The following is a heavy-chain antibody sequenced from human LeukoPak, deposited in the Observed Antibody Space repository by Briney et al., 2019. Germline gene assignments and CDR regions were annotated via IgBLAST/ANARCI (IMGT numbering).Heavy chain of an antibody. CDR2: INPSGGTT. Sequence: ASVKVSCKASGYTFTSFYIHWVRQAPGQGLEWMAIINPSGGTTRYAQKFQGRVTMTRDTSTSTVYMELSSLRSEDTAVYYCARDARPSYDTSGYYFPGDYWGQGTLVTASS. J-gene: IGHJ4*02. V-gene: IGHV1-46*01. CDR1: GYTFTSFY. CDR3: ARDARPSYDTSGYYFPGDY. D-gene: IGHD3-22*01.